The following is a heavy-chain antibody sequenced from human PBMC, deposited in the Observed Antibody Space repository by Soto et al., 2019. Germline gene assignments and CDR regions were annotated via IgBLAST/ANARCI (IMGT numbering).Heavy chain of an antibody. CDR3: ARERGEQLVRSAFDI. V-gene: IGHV1-46*03. J-gene: IGHJ3*02. CDR1: GYTFTSYY. Sequence: QVQLVQSGAEVKKPGASVKVSCKASGYTFTSYYMHWVRQAPGQGLEWMGIINPSGGSTSYAQKFQGTVTMTRDTSTSTVDMELSSLSSEDTAVYYCARERGEQLVRSAFDIWFQGTMVTVSS. CDR2: INPSGGST. D-gene: IGHD6-13*01.